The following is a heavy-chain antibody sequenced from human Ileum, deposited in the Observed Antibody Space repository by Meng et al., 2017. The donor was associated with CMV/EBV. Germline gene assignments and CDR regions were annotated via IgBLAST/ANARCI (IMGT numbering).Heavy chain of an antibody. V-gene: IGHV3-74*01. CDR3: ARGGPGAFDI. Sequence: GGSLRLSCAASGFAFSKYWMHWVRQAPGKGLLWVSYISRDGSHTTYADSVGGRFNISRDNAKNTLYLQVNSLRADATADYYCARGGPGAFDIWGQGTMVTVSS. D-gene: IGHD3-16*01. CDR1: GFAFSKYW. CDR2: ISRDGSHT. J-gene: IGHJ3*02.